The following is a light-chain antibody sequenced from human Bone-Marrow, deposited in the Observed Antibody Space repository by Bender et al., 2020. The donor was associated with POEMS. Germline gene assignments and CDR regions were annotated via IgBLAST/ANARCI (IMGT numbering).Light chain of an antibody. CDR2: SSH. CDR3: AVWDDSLNGWV. V-gene: IGLV1-44*01. CDR1: SSNIGSNP. Sequence: QSVLAQPPSASGTPGQRVTISCSGSSSNIGSNPTNWYQQLPGTAPKLLIYSSHRRPSEVPDRFSGSRSGTSASLAISGLQSEDEADYYCAVWDDSLNGWVFGGGTKLTVL. J-gene: IGLJ3*02.